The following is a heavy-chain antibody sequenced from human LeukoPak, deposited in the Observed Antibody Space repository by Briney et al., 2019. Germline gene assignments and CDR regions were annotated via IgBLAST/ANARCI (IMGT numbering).Heavy chain of an antibody. CDR3: ASQPYCSGASCYSGY. Sequence: GASVKVSCKASGYTFTSYGISWVRQAPGQGLEWMGWISAYNGNTNYAQKFQGRVTMTRDTSITTAYMELSSLRSDDTAMYYCASQPYCSGASCYSGYWGQGTLVTVSS. CDR2: ISAYNGNT. D-gene: IGHD2-15*01. V-gene: IGHV1-18*01. CDR1: GYTFTSYG. J-gene: IGHJ4*02.